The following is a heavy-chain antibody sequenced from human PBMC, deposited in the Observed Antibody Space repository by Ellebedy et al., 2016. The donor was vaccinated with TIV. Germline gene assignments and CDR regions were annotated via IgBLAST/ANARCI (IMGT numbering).Heavy chain of an antibody. CDR2: IHYSGST. V-gene: IGHV4-59*01. CDR1: GGSINSYY. Sequence: MPSETLSLTCTVSGGSINSYYWSWIRQPPGKGLEWIGYIHYSGSTNYNPSLKSRVTISIDTSKKQFSLKLSSMTAADPAVYYCARDARDYGMDVWGQGTTVSVSS. J-gene: IGHJ6*02. CDR3: ARDARDYGMDV.